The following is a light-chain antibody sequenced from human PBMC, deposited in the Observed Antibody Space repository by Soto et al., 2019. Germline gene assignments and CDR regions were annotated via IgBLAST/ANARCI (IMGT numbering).Light chain of an antibody. Sequence: QSALTQPRSVSGSPGQSVTISCTGTSSDVGGYNYVSWYQHHPGKAPKLMIYDVSRRPSGVPDHFSGSKSGNTASLTISGLPAEDEADYYCCSYAASYTYVFGTGTKLTVL. V-gene: IGLV2-11*01. CDR2: DVS. J-gene: IGLJ1*01. CDR3: CSYAASYTYV. CDR1: SSDVGGYNY.